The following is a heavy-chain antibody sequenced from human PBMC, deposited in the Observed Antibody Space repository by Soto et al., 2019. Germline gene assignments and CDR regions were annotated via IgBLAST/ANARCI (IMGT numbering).Heavy chain of an antibody. Sequence: ESLKISCNGSGYSFTSYWISWVRQMPGKGLEWMGRIDPSDSYTNYSPSFQGHVTISADKSISTAYLQWSSLKASDTAMYYCARSRDYDGSGYYPYYFDYWGQGTLVTVSS. J-gene: IGHJ4*02. CDR2: IDPSDSYT. CDR3: ARSRDYDGSGYYPYYFDY. CDR1: GYSFTSYW. D-gene: IGHD3-22*01. V-gene: IGHV5-10-1*01.